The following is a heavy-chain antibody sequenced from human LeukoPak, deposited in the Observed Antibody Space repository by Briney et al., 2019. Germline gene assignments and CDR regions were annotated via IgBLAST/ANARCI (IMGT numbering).Heavy chain of an antibody. CDR1: GYTFTSYG. CDR3: ARAIGFSYNWFDP. V-gene: IGHV1-18*01. D-gene: IGHD2-2*01. J-gene: IGHJ5*02. Sequence: ASVKVSCKASGYTFTSYGMSWVRQAPGQGLEWMGWISAYNGNTNYAQKVQDRVTMTTDTSTSTAYMELRSPRSDDTAVYYCARAIGFSYNWFDPWGQGTLVTVSS. CDR2: ISAYNGNT.